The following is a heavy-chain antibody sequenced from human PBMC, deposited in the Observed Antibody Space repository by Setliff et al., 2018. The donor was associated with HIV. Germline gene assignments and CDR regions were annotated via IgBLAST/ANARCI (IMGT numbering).Heavy chain of an antibody. J-gene: IGHJ4*02. CDR2: IVVDSGLT. Sequence: SVKVSCQTSGFTSPNSAIQWVRRARGQRLEWIGWIVVDSGLTNYAQKFQERVTITRDMSANTAFMELRSLRSDDTAVYYCAADRDVWFGELVTWAQGTLVTVSS. V-gene: IGHV1-58*02. CDR3: AADRDVWFGELVT. D-gene: IGHD3-10*01. CDR1: GFTSPNSA.